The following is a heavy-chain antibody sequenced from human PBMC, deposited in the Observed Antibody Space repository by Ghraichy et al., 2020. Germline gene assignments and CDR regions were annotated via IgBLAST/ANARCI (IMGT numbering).Heavy chain of an antibody. CDR1: GGSMFGYY. D-gene: IGHD5-18*01. J-gene: IGHJ4*02. CDR2: VSTTGNP. Sequence: SETLSLTCTVSGGSMFGYYWSWIRQPAGKGLEWVGRVSTTGNPNYCPSLKSRVAMSLDTSKSHFSLRLSSVTAADTAGYYCARSTALQPFDFWGQGTLVAVAP. CDR3: ARSTALQPFDF. V-gene: IGHV4-4*07.